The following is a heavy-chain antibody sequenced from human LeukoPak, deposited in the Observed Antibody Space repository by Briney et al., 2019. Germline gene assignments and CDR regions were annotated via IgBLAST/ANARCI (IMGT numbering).Heavy chain of an antibody. CDR2: IYGSGTT. Sequence: SGTLSLTCTVSGGSIRSYYWSWIRQPAGKELEWIGRIYGSGTTNYNPSLRSRVTMSVDTSKNQFSLKLSSVTAADTAVYYCARCYYDSSGYYFSGWGQGTLVTVSS. V-gene: IGHV4-4*07. D-gene: IGHD3-22*01. CDR1: GGSIRSYY. CDR3: ARCYYDSSGYYFSG. J-gene: IGHJ1*01.